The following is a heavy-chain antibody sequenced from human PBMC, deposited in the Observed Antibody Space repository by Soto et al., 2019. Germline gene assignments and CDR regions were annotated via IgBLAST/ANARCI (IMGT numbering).Heavy chain of an antibody. CDR3: AKDXKTSDFWSGHYSDGMDV. CDR1: GFTFDCYA. CDR2: ISWNSGSI. Sequence: GGCLRLSCAACGFTFDCYAMHWVRQAPGKGLEWVSGISWNSGSIGYADSVKGRFTISRDNAKNSLYLQMNSLRAEDTALYYCAKDXKTSDFWSGHYSDGMDVWGQGTTVTVSS. V-gene: IGHV3-9*01. D-gene: IGHD3-3*01. J-gene: IGHJ6*02.